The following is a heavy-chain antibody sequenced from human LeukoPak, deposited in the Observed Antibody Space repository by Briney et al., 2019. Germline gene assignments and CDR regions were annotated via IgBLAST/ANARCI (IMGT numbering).Heavy chain of an antibody. CDR3: AREPWGAKGAAWGMDV. Sequence: PGGSLRLSCEASGITVSNNYMSWVRQAPGKGLEWVSTVKSGGTTYYADSVKGRFTISRDNSNNTLYLQMNSLRAEDTAVYYCAREPWGAKGAAWGMDVWGQGTTVAVSS. J-gene: IGHJ6*02. CDR1: GITVSNNY. V-gene: IGHV3-53*01. D-gene: IGHD1-26*01. CDR2: VKSGGTT.